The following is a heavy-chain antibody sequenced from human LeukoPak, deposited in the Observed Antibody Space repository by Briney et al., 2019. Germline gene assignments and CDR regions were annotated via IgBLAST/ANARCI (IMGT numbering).Heavy chain of an antibody. CDR1: GLTFSSYG. Sequence: GGSLRLSCAASGLTFSSYGMHWVRQAPGKGLEWVAVIWYDGSNKYYADSVKGRFTISRDNSKNTLYLQMNSLRAEDTAVYYCARGPPDYYDSSGYYYDRPFDYWGQGTLVTVSS. D-gene: IGHD3-22*01. V-gene: IGHV3-33*01. CDR2: IWYDGSNK. J-gene: IGHJ4*02. CDR3: ARGPPDYYDSSGYYYDRPFDY.